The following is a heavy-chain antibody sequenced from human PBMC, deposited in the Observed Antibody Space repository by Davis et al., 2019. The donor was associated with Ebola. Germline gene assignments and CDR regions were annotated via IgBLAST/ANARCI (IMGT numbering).Heavy chain of an antibody. CDR2: IYYSGST. CDR1: GGSISSSSYY. D-gene: IGHD4-17*01. V-gene: IGHV4-39*01. Sequence: MPSETLSLTCTVSGGSISSSSYYWGWIRQPPGKGLEWIGSIYYSGSTYYNPSLKSRVTISVDTSKNQFSLKLSSVTAAGTAVYYCARQDYGDSLDYWGQGTLVTVSS. CDR3: ARQDYGDSLDY. J-gene: IGHJ4*02.